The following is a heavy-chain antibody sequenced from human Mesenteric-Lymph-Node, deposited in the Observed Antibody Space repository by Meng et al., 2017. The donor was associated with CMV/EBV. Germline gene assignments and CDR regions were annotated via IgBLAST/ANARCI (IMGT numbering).Heavy chain of an antibody. J-gene: IGHJ4*02. CDR3: ARTLGPGAIFPDY. V-gene: IGHV3-7*03. CDR2: IRQDGSEK. D-gene: IGHD2-2*01. Sequence: LSLTGAASGFTFSASWMSWVRQAPGKSLEWVANIRQDGSEKYYVDSVKGRFTISRDNSKNTLYLQVHSLRAEDTAVYYCARTLGPGAIFPDYWGRGTLVTVSS. CDR1: GFTFSASW.